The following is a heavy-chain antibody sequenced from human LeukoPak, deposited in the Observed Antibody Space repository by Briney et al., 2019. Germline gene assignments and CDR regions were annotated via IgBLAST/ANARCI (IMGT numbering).Heavy chain of an antibody. CDR1: GGSISSYY. CDR3: AKDSLGGYDTPLDY. D-gene: IGHD5-12*01. V-gene: IGHV3-23*01. Sequence: ETLSLTCTVSGGSISSYYWSWVRQAPGKGLEWVSAISGSGGSTYYADSVKGRFTISRDNSKNTLYLQMNSLRAEDTAVYYCAKDSLGGYDTPLDYWGQGTLVTVSS. J-gene: IGHJ4*02. CDR2: ISGSGGST.